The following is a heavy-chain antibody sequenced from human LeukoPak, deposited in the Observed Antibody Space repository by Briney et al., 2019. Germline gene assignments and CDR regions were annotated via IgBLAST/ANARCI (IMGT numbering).Heavy chain of an antibody. Sequence: GGSLRLSCAASGFTFSSYAMSWVRQAPGKGLEWVSAISGSSSTTFYADSVKGRFTISRDNSKNTLYLQMNSLRAEDTAVYYCANTPLDIVVVPAPTDYMDVWGKGTTVTVSS. CDR2: ISGSSSTT. D-gene: IGHD2-2*03. CDR3: ANTPLDIVVVPAPTDYMDV. V-gene: IGHV3-23*01. CDR1: GFTFSSYA. J-gene: IGHJ6*03.